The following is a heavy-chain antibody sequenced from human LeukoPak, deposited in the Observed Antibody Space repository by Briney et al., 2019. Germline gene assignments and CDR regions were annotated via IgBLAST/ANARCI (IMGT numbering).Heavy chain of an antibody. CDR3: TRVRYCSSTSCYGWGYFDY. CDR2: IYYSGST. V-gene: IGHV4-39*01. D-gene: IGHD2-2*01. CDR1: GGSISSSSYY. Sequence: SETLSLTCTASGGSISSSSYYWGWIRQPPGKGLEWIGSIYYSGSTYYNPSLKSRVTISVDTSKNQFSLRLSSVSAADTAVYYCTRVRYCSSTSCYGWGYFDYWGQGTLVTVSS. J-gene: IGHJ4*02.